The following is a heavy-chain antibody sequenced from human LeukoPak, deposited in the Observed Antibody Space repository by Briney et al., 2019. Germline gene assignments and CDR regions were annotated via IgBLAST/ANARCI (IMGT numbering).Heavy chain of an antibody. J-gene: IGHJ4*02. V-gene: IGHV3-30*18. Sequence: GGSLRLSCAASGFTFSSYAMHWVRQAPGKVLEWVALISYDGSNKYYADSVKGRFTISRDNSKNTLYLQMNSLREEDTAVYYCAKVGSYHDFDYWGQGTLVTVSS. D-gene: IGHD3-22*01. CDR1: GFTFSSYA. CDR2: ISYDGSNK. CDR3: AKVGSYHDFDY.